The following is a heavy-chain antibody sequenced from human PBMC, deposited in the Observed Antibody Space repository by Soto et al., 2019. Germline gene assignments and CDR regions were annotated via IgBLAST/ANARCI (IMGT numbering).Heavy chain of an antibody. CDR3: ARQGFGELHGLVDV. V-gene: IGHV4-59*08. CDR1: GGSLRSYY. CDR2: INYSGGT. Sequence: QVQLQESGPRLVKPSETLSLTCTVSGGSLRSYYCSWFRQPPGKGLEWVRYINYSGGTFYNPSLKRXVXXSVATSNNQYSLMVNSVTATDTAVYYCARQGFGELHGLVDVWGQGTTVTVSS. J-gene: IGHJ6*02. D-gene: IGHD3-10*01.